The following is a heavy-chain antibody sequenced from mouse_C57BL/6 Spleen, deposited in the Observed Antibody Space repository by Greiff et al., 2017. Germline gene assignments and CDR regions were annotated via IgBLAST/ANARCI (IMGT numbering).Heavy chain of an antibody. CDR2: IHPNSGST. V-gene: IGHV1-64*01. CDR1: GYTFTSYW. CDR3: ARYGSSLYAMDY. D-gene: IGHD1-1*01. Sequence: VQLQQPGAELVKPGASVKLSCKASGYTFTSYWMHWVKQRPGQGLEWIGMIHPNSGSTNYNEKFKSKATLTVDKSSSTAYMQLSSLTSEDSAVYYSARYGSSLYAMDYWGQGTAVTVSS. J-gene: IGHJ4*01.